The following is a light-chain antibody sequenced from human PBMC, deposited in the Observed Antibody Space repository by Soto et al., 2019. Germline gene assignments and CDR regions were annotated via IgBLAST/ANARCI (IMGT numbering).Light chain of an antibody. CDR2: GVS. J-gene: IGKJ5*01. CDR1: QSVRSTY. V-gene: IGKV3-20*01. Sequence: LTHVPGTLSLSKGERATLSCRASQSVRSTYLAWYQQKPGQAPRLLMYGVSSRATGIPDRFSGSGSGTDFTLTISRLETEDFAVYYSPQYGSPPFASAQRTRPEIK. CDR3: PQYGSPPFA.